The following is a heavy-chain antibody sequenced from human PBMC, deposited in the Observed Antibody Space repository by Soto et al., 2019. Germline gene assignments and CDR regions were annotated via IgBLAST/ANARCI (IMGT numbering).Heavy chain of an antibody. CDR3: ARLKGSGWYSEYFQH. Sequence: PSETLSLTCTVSGGSISSYYWSWIRQPPGKGLEWIGYIYYSGSTNYNPSLKSQVTISVDTSKNQFSLKLSSVTAADTAVYYCARLKGSGWYSEYFQHWGQGTLVTVSS. CDR1: GGSISSYY. V-gene: IGHV4-59*01. J-gene: IGHJ1*01. D-gene: IGHD6-19*01. CDR2: IYYSGST.